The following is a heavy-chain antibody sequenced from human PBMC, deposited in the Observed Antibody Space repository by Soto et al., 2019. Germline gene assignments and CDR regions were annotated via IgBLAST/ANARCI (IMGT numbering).Heavy chain of an antibody. J-gene: IGHJ3*02. CDR2: IKSKTDGGTT. CDR1: GFTFSNAW. Sequence: PGGSLRLSCAASGFTFSNAWMSWVRQAPGKGLEWVGRIKSKTDGGTTDYAAPVKGRFTISRDDSKNTLYLQMNSLKTEDTAVYYCTSLWLSDAFDIWGQGTMVTVSS. V-gene: IGHV3-15*01. D-gene: IGHD5-18*01. CDR3: TSLWLSDAFDI.